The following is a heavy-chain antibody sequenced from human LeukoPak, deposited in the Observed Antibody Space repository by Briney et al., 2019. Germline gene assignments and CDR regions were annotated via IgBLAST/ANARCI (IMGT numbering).Heavy chain of an antibody. CDR3: ARGSGLQLFGAVGYYYMDV. Sequence: SVKVSCKASGGTFSSYAISWVRQAPGQGLEWMGGTIPIFGTANYAQKFQGRVTITADESTSTAYMELSSLRSEDTAVYYCARGSGLQLFGAVGYYYMDVWGKGTTVTVSS. V-gene: IGHV1-69*01. CDR2: TIPIFGTA. J-gene: IGHJ6*03. CDR1: GGTFSSYA. D-gene: IGHD5-24*01.